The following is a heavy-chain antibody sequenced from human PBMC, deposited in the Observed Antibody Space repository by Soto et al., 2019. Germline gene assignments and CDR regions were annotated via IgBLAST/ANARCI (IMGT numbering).Heavy chain of an antibody. J-gene: IGHJ4*02. Sequence: QVQLVESGGGEVQPGRSLRLSCAASGFTFSSYGMHWVRQAPGKGLEWVAVISYDGSNKYYADSVKGRFTISRDNSKNTLYLQMNSLRAEDTAVYYCAKGPSIAVAGTFVYFDYWGQGTLVTVSS. CDR3: AKGPSIAVAGTFVYFDY. D-gene: IGHD6-19*01. CDR1: GFTFSSYG. CDR2: ISYDGSNK. V-gene: IGHV3-30*18.